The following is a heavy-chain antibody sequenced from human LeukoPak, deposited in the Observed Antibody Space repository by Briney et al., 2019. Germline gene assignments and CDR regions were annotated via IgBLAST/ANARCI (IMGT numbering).Heavy chain of an antibody. J-gene: IGHJ4*02. CDR2: ISWNSGSI. V-gene: IGHV3-9*01. CDR1: GFTFDDYA. Sequence: GRSLRLSCAASGFTFDDYAMHWVRQAPGKGLEWVSGISWNSGSIGYADSVKGRFTISRDNAKNSLYLQMNSLRAEDTAVYYCARDSGSYYDRSRPHYWGQGTLVTVSS. CDR3: ARDSGSYYDRSRPHY. D-gene: IGHD1-26*01.